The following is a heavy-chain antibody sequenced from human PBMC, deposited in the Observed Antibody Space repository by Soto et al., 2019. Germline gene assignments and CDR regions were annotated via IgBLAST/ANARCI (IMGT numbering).Heavy chain of an antibody. CDR3: ARDQDYYGSGSYYRSGGDGYYYYGMDD. Sequence: SETLSLTCTVSGGSISSGDYYWSWIRQPPGKGLEWIGYIYYSGSTYYNPSLKSRVTISVDTSKNQFSLKLSSVTAADTAVYYCARDQDYYGSGSYYRSGGDGYYYYGMDDWGQGTTVTAP. V-gene: IGHV4-30-4*01. CDR1: GGSISSGDYY. D-gene: IGHD3-10*01. J-gene: IGHJ6*02. CDR2: IYYSGST.